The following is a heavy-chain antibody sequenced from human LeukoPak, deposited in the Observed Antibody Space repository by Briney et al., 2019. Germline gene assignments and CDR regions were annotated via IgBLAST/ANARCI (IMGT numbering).Heavy chain of an antibody. D-gene: IGHD2-21*02. CDR1: GFTFSSYG. CDR3: ARDPCGGDCYAFDI. CDR2: IWYDGSNK. Sequence: PGGSLRLSCAASGFTFSSYGMHWVRQAPGKGLEWVAVIWYDGSNKYYADSVEGRFTISRDNSKNTLYLQMNSLRAEDTAVYYCARDPCGGDCYAFDIWGQGTMVTVSS. J-gene: IGHJ3*02. V-gene: IGHV3-33*01.